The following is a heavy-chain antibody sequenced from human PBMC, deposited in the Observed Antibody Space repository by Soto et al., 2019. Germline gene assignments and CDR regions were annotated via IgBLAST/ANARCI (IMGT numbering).Heavy chain of an antibody. V-gene: IGHV1-69*13. D-gene: IGHD3-10*01. CDR2: IIPIFGTA. CDR1: GGTFSSYS. CDR3: ARDRLWSSRRSYYYYGMDV. Sequence: SVKVSCKASGGTFSSYSISWVLQAPGEGLEWMGGIIPIFGTANYAQKFQGRVTITADESTSTAYMELSSLRSEDTAVYYCARDRLWSSRRSYYYYGMDVWGQGTTVTVSS. J-gene: IGHJ6*02.